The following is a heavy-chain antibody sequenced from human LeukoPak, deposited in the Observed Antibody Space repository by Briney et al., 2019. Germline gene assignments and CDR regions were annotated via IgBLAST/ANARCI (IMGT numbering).Heavy chain of an antibody. D-gene: IGHD6-13*01. CDR1: GFTVNSNY. Sequence: GGSLRLSCAASGFTVNSNYMTWVRQAPGKGLEWVSVIYSGGSTYYADSVKGRFTISRDNSMNTLYLQMNSLRAEDTAVYYCTRDSSSWYGMAFWGQGTLVTVSS. J-gene: IGHJ4*02. CDR3: TRDSSSWYGMAF. V-gene: IGHV3-66*01. CDR2: IYSGGST.